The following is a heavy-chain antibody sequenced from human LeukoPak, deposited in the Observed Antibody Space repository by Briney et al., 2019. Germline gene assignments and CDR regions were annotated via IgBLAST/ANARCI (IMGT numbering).Heavy chain of an antibody. D-gene: IGHD4-23*01. V-gene: IGHV4-4*02. CDR1: GGSISSSNW. Sequence: SETLSLTCAVSGGSISSSNWWSWVRQPPGKGLEWFGEIYHSGSTNYNPSLKSRVTISVDKSKNQFSLKLSSVTAADTAEYYCARGGGTVEKSNAFDIWGQGTMVIVSS. CDR2: IYHSGST. J-gene: IGHJ3*02. CDR3: ARGGGTVEKSNAFDI.